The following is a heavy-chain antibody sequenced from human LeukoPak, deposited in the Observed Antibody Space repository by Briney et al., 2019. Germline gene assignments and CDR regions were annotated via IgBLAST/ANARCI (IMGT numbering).Heavy chain of an antibody. Sequence: GGSLRLSCAASGSTFDDYTMHWVRQAPGKGLEWVSLISWDGGSTYYADSVKGRFTISRDNSKNSLYLQMNSLRTEDTALYYCAKGVPVFGGSGSYYSPARYYYGMDVWGQGTTVTVSS. CDR3: AKGVPVFGGSGSYYSPARYYYGMDV. CDR2: ISWDGGST. CDR1: GSTFDDYT. J-gene: IGHJ6*02. V-gene: IGHV3-43*01. D-gene: IGHD3-10*01.